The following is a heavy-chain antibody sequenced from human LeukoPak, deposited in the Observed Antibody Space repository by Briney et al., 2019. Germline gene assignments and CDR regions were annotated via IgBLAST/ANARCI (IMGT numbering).Heavy chain of an antibody. J-gene: IGHJ6*03. Sequence: ASVKVSCKASGYTFTGYYMHWVRQAPGQGLEWMGWINPNSGGTNYAQKFQGRVTMTRDTSISTAYMELSRLRSDDTAVYYCARQVGCSGGSCYSGYYYSYMDVWGKGTTVTISS. D-gene: IGHD2-15*01. CDR1: GYTFTGYY. CDR2: INPNSGGT. V-gene: IGHV1-2*02. CDR3: ARQVGCSGGSCYSGYYYSYMDV.